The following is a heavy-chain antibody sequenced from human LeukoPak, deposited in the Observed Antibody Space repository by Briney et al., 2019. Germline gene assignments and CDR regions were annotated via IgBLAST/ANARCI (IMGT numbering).Heavy chain of an antibody. CDR1: GFTFSTYA. V-gene: IGHV3-23*01. D-gene: IGHD2-15*01. CDR3: AKGQLGYCSGVICYPFDY. Sequence: PGGSLRLSCAASGFTFSTYAMNWVRQAPGKGMEWVASITNSGVNTYHADSVKGRFSISRDNSKNTLYMQMNSLRAEDTAVYYCAKGQLGYCSGVICYPFDYWGQGTVVTVSP. J-gene: IGHJ4*02. CDR2: ITNSGVNT.